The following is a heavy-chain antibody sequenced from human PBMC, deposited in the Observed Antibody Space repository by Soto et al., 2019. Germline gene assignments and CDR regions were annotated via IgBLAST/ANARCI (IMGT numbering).Heavy chain of an antibody. CDR3: ARGRYCLTGRCFPNWFDS. CDR2: IYKSATT. J-gene: IGHJ5*01. V-gene: IGHV4-30-4*01. D-gene: IGHD7-27*01. CDR1: GDSISNLDYF. Sequence: SETLSLTCSVSGDSISNLDYFWAWIRQPPGQALEYIGYIYKSATTYYNPSFESRGAISVDTSKSQFSLNVTSVTAADTTVYFCARGRYCLTGRCFPNWFDSWGQGALVTVSS.